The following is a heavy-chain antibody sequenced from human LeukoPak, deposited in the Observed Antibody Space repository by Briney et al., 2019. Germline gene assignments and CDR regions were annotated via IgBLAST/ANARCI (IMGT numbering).Heavy chain of an antibody. J-gene: IGHJ6*04. CDR3: ARMPRGPDV. CDR1: GFTFSSYW. V-gene: IGHV3-7*01. D-gene: IGHD2-2*01. Sequence: PGESLRLSCAASGFTFSSYWMLCVRQAPGKGLEWVASIKQDGSEKYYVDSMKGRFTISRDNAKNSLYLQMNSLRAEDTAVYYCARMPRGPDVWGKGTTVTVSS. CDR2: IKQDGSEK.